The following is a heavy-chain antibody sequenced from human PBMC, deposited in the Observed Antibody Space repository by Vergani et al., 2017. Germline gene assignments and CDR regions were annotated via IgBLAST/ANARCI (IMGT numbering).Heavy chain of an antibody. J-gene: IGHJ6*02. CDR1: GGTFSSYT. V-gene: IGHV1-69*08. CDR3: ARDQSITMVRGVVYGMDV. CDR2: IIPILGIA. Sequence: QVQLVQSGAEVKKPGSSVKVSCKASGGTFSSYTISWVRQAPGQGLEWMGRIIPILGIANYAQEFQGRVTITADKSTSTAYMELSSLRSEDTAVYYCARDQSITMVRGVVYGMDVWGQGTTVTVSS. D-gene: IGHD3-10*01.